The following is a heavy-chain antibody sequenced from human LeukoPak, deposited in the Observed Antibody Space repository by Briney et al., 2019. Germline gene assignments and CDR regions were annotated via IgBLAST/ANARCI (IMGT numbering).Heavy chain of an antibody. CDR2: INPSGGST. D-gene: IGHD3-22*01. CDR1: GYTFTSYY. V-gene: IGHV1-46*01. J-gene: IGHJ3*02. Sequence: ASVKVSCKASGYTFTSYYMHWVRQAPGQGLKWMGIINPSGGSTSYAQKFQGRVTMTRDTSTSTVYMELSSLRSEDTAVYYCARLDYYDSSGRDAFDIWGQGTMVTVSS. CDR3: ARLDYYDSSGRDAFDI.